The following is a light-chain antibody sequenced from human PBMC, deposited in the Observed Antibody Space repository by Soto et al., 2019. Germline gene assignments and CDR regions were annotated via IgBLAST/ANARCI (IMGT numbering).Light chain of an antibody. CDR3: QQYNNWPIT. CDR1: QSVNTR. J-gene: IGKJ5*01. V-gene: IGKV3D-15*01. CDR2: LTS. Sequence: EIVLTQSPATLSSFPGERSTLSCRASQSVNTRLAWYQHKPGQAPRLLIYLTSNRATGIPARFSGSGSGTEFTLTISSLQSEDFAVYYCQQYNNWPITFGQGTRLEIK.